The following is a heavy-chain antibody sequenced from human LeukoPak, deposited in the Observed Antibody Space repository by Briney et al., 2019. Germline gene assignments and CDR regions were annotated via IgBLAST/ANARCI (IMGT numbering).Heavy chain of an antibody. J-gene: IGHJ4*02. Sequence: GGSLRLSWAAFGLNLSSYSMTWGRQAPGKGLEWISYISGESGSIYYGHSVKGRFTISRDNAKNPLYLQMNSLRAEDTAVYYCARGADGSYTLFDYWGQGTLVTVSS. D-gene: IGHD1-26*01. CDR3: ARGADGSYTLFDY. CDR1: GLNLSSYS. V-gene: IGHV3-48*01. CDR2: ISGESGSI.